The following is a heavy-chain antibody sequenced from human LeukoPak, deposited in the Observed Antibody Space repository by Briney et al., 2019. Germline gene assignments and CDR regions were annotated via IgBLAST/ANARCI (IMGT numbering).Heavy chain of an antibody. V-gene: IGHV1-18*01. CDR1: GYTFTSYG. Sequence: ASVKVSCKASGYTFTSYGISWVRQAPGQGLEWMGWISAYNGNTNYAQKLQGRVTMTTDTSTSTAYMELRSLRSDDTAVYYCARDSGLSYYYDSSGPIPGLDYWGQGTLVTVSS. CDR2: ISAYNGNT. D-gene: IGHD3-22*01. CDR3: ARDSGLSYYYDSSGPIPGLDY. J-gene: IGHJ4*02.